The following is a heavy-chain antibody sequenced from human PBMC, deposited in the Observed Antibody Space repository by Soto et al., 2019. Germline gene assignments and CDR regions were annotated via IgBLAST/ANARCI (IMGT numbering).Heavy chain of an antibody. CDR1: GFTFSSYA. Sequence: QGQLVESGGGVVQPGRSLRLSCAASGFTFSSYAMHWVRQAPGKGLEWVAVISYDGSNKYYADSVKGRFTISRDNSKNTLYLQMTSLRAEDTAVYYCARATAALGELSFRRFDYWGQGTLVTVSS. J-gene: IGHJ4*02. CDR3: ARATAALGELSFRRFDY. V-gene: IGHV3-30-3*01. D-gene: IGHD3-16*02. CDR2: ISYDGSNK.